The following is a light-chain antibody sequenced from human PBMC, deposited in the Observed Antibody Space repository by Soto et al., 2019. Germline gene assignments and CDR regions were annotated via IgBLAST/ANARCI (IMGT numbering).Light chain of an antibody. CDR3: QQRSNWPPIT. CDR1: QSVSSY. J-gene: IGKJ5*01. CDR2: DAS. V-gene: IGKV3-11*01. Sequence: ASQSVSSYLAWYQQKPGQAPRLLIYDASDRATGVPARFSGGGSGTDFTLTISSLEPEDFAVYYCQQRSNWPPITFGQGTRLEI.